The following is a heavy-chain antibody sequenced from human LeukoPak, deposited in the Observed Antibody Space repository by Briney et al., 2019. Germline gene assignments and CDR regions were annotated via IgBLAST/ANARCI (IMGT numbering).Heavy chain of an antibody. CDR3: ARDAIVVVPAAPRTTYYYYMDV. D-gene: IGHD2-2*01. V-gene: IGHV3-48*01. J-gene: IGHJ6*03. CDR1: GFTFSSYS. Sequence: GGSLRLSCAASGFTFSSYSMNWVRQAPGKGLEWVSYISSSSSTIYYADSVKGRFTISRDNAKNSLYLQMNSLRAEDTAVYYCARDAIVVVPAAPRTTYYYYMDVWGKGTTVTVSS. CDR2: ISSSSSTI.